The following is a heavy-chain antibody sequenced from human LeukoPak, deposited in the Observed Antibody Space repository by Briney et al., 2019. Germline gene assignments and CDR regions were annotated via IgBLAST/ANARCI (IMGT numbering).Heavy chain of an antibody. J-gene: IGHJ4*02. CDR1: GYTLTELS. CDR2: FDPEDGET. CDR3: ARGDYDSSGYYGDDY. Sequence: ASVKVSCKVSGYTLTELSMHWVRQAPGKGLEWMGGFDPEDGETIYAQKFQGRVTMTRNTSISTAYMELSSLRSEDTAVYYCARGDYDSSGYYGDDYWGQGTLVTVSS. D-gene: IGHD3-22*01. V-gene: IGHV1-24*01.